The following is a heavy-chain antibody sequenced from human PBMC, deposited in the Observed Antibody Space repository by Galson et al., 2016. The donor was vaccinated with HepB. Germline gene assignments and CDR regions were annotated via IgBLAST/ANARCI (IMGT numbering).Heavy chain of an antibody. CDR1: GFTFSSYA. D-gene: IGHD2-8*01. J-gene: IGHJ1*01. V-gene: IGHV3-30-3*01. Sequence: SLRLSCAASGFTFSSYAMHWVRQAPGKGLEWVAFISYDGSNKNYADSVKGRFTISRDNSKNTQFPQMNSLRAEDTAVYYCAREGFGGCTNGICYREYFHHWARAPRSPSPQ. CDR2: ISYDGSNK. CDR3: AREGFGGCTNGICYREYFHH.